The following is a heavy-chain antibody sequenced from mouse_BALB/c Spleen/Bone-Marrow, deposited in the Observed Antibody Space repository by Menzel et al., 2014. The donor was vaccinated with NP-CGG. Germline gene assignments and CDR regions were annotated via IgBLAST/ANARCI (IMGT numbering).Heavy chain of an antibody. V-gene: IGHV1-61*01. CDR1: GYSFTSYW. J-gene: IGHJ3*01. CDR3: ARLEGNYGSTFAY. D-gene: IGHD1-1*01. CDR2: IHPSDTET. Sequence: QVQLQQSGAELVRPGASVKLSCKASGYSFTSYWMSWVKQRPGHGLEWIGMIHPSDTETRLNQRFKDKATLTVDKSSSTAYMQLNSPTSEDSAVYYCARLEGNYGSTFAYWGQGTLVTVSA.